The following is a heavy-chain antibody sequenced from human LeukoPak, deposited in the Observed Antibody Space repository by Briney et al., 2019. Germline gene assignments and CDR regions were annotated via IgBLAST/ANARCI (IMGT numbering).Heavy chain of an antibody. V-gene: IGHV3-48*01. CDR2: ISSSSTI. Sequence: GGSLRLSCAASGFTFSSYSMNWVRQAPGKGLEWVSYISSSSTIYYADSVKGRFTISRDNAKNSLYLQMNSLRAEDTAVYYCARSRYDVVCFDYWGQGTLVTVSS. CDR1: GFTFSSYS. J-gene: IGHJ4*02. D-gene: IGHD3-3*01. CDR3: ARSRYDVVCFDY.